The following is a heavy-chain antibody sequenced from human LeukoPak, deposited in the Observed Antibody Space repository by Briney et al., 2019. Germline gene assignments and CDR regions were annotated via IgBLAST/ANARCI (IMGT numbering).Heavy chain of an antibody. CDR1: GGSISSSSYY. J-gene: IGHJ4*02. V-gene: IGHV4-39*02. CDR3: AREEVEAAAGRIDY. CDR2: IYYSGST. Sequence: PSETLSLTCTVSGGSISSSSYYWGWIRQPPGKGLEWIGSIYYSGSTYYNPSLKSRVTISVDTSKNQFSLKLSSVTAADTAVYYCAREEVEAAAGRIDYWGQGTLVTVSS. D-gene: IGHD6-13*01.